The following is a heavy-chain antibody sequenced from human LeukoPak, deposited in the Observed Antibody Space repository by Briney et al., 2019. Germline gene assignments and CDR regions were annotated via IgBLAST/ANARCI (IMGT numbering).Heavy chain of an antibody. V-gene: IGHV4-30-2*01. J-gene: IGHJ4*02. D-gene: IGHD1-1*01. Sequence: SETLSLTCAVSGSSISSGGYSWSWIRQPPGKGLEWIGYIYHSGSTYYNPSLKSRVTISVDRSKNQFSLKLSSVTAADTAVYYCARVNWNEEFDYWGQGTLVTVSS. CDR1: GSSISSGGYS. CDR3: ARVNWNEEFDY. CDR2: IYHSGST.